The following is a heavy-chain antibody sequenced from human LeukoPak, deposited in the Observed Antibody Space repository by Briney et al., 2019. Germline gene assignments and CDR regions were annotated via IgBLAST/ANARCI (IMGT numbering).Heavy chain of an antibody. CDR2: MNPNSGNT. Sequence: TSLKVSCTASGYTFTTYDINWVRQAPGQGLEWMGWMNPNSGNTCYAQKIQGRVTMTSNTSISTAFMELSGLRSEDTAVYFCARRNTAMVAGLDYWGQGSLVTVSS. D-gene: IGHD5-18*01. CDR1: GYTFTTYD. J-gene: IGHJ4*02. CDR3: ARRNTAMVAGLDY. V-gene: IGHV1-8*01.